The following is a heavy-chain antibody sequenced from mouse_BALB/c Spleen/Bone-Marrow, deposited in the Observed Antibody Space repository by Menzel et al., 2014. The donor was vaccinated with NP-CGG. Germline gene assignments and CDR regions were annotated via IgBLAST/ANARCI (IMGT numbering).Heavy chain of an antibody. J-gene: IGHJ2*01. D-gene: IGHD1-1*01. Sequence: VQVVESGAELVRPGTSVKVSCKASGYAFXNYLIEWVKQRPGQGLEWIGVINPGGGGTNYNEKFKGKATLTADKSSSTAYMQLSSLTSDDSAVYFCARGITTGYFDYWGQGTTLTVSS. CDR1: GYAFXNYL. CDR2: INPGGGGT. CDR3: ARGITTGYFDY. V-gene: IGHV1-54*01.